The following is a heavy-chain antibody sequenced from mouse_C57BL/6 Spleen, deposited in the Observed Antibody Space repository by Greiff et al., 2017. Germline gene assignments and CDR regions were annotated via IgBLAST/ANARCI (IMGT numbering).Heavy chain of an antibody. CDR3: GSGGDYLDD. CDR1: GYSFTDYN. Sequence: VQLQQSGPELVKPGASVKISCKASGYSFTDYNMNWVKQSNGKSLEWIGVINPNYGTTSYNQKFKGKATLTVDQSASTAYMQIHSLTSEDSAVYYYGSGGDYLDDWGQGTTLTVSS. CDR2: INPNYGTT. J-gene: IGHJ2*01. V-gene: IGHV1-39*01.